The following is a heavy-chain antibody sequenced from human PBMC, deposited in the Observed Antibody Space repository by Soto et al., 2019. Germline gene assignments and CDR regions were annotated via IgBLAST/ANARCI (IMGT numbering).Heavy chain of an antibody. CDR1: GFTFSSYA. J-gene: IGHJ4*02. Sequence: GGSLRLSCAASGFTFSSYAMSWVRQAPGKGLEWVSAISGSGGSTYYADSVKGRFIISRDNSKNTLYLQMNSLRAEDTAVYYCAKEVAYSSGWYEEVYFDYWGQGTLVTVSS. D-gene: IGHD6-19*01. CDR3: AKEVAYSSGWYEEVYFDY. V-gene: IGHV3-23*01. CDR2: ISGSGGST.